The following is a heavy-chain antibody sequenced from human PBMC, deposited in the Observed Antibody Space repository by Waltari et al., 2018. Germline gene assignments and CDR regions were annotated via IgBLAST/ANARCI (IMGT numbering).Heavy chain of an antibody. V-gene: IGHV4-61*09. CDR3: ARYPRGYSNYTGYYYYYGMDV. CDR2: IYTSGST. CDR1: GGSISSGSYY. J-gene: IGHJ6*02. D-gene: IGHD4-4*01. Sequence: QVQLQESGPGLVKPSQTLSLTCTVSGGSISSGSYYWSWIRQPAGKGLEWIGYIYTSGSTNYNPSLKSRVTISVDTSKNQFSLKLSSVTAADTAVYYCARYPRGYSNYTGYYYYYGMDVWGQGTTVTVSS.